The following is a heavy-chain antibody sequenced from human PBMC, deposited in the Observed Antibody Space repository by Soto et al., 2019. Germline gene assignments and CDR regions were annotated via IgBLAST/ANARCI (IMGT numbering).Heavy chain of an antibody. CDR3: ARGDISASYWYGGFGI. Sequence: GGSLRLSCAASGFTFSTYWMSWVRQAPGKGLEWVANMKQDGSEKYYVDSVKGRFTISRDNAKYSLYLQMNSLRAEDTAVYYCARGDISASYWYGGFGIWGQGTMVTVSS. D-gene: IGHD1-26*01. J-gene: IGHJ3*02. V-gene: IGHV3-7*01. CDR2: MKQDGSEK. CDR1: GFTFSTYW.